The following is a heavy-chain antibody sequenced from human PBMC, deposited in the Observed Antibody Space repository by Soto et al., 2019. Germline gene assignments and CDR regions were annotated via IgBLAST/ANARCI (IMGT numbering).Heavy chain of an antibody. V-gene: IGHV5-10-1*01. CDR2: IDPSDSYT. CDR3: ARVLNYYDSSGYYRALDY. Sequence: PGESLKISCKGSGYSFTSYWISWVRQMPGKGLEWMGRIDPSDSYTNYSPSFQGHVTISADKSISTAYLQWSSLKASDTAMYYCARVLNYYDSSGYYRALDYWGQGTLVTVSS. J-gene: IGHJ4*02. D-gene: IGHD3-22*01. CDR1: GYSFTSYW.